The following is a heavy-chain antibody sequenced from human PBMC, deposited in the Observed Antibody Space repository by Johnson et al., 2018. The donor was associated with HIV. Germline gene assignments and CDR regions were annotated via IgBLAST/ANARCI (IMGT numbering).Heavy chain of an antibody. V-gene: IGHV3-20*04. CDR2: LNWNGGST. J-gene: IGHJ3*02. D-gene: IGHD3-10*01. Sequence: VQLVESGGGVVRPGGSLRLSCAVSGFMVADYGMSWVRQVPGKGLEWVSGLNWNGGSTVYAASAKGRFTISRDNARNSLYLQMNSLRAEDTALYYCARDFVAFGECTAFDIWGQGTRVTVSS. CDR1: GFMVADYG. CDR3: ARDFVAFGECTAFDI.